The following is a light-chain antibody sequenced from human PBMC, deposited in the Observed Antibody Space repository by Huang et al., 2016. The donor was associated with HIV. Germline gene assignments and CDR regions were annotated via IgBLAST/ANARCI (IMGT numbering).Light chain of an antibody. CDR3: QQYGSSPYT. CDR2: DAS. CDR1: QSVSSSY. J-gene: IGKJ2*01. Sequence: EIVLTQSPATLSLSPGERATLSCGASQSVSSSYLAWYQQKPGLAPRLLIYDASSRATGIPDRFGGSGSGTDFTLTISRLEPEDFAVYYCQQYGSSPYTFDQGTKLEIK. V-gene: IGKV3D-20*01.